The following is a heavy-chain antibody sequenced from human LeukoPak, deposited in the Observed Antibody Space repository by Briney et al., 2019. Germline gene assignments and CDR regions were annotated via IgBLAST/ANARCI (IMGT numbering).Heavy chain of an antibody. V-gene: IGHV4-4*02. Sequence: SGTLSLTCAVSGDSISSSNWWTWVRQPPGKGLEWIGEIYHSGSTNYNPSLKSRVTISVDTSKNQFSLKLSSVTAADTAVYYCARGTTAMVRNYFDYWGQGTLVTVSS. J-gene: IGHJ4*02. CDR1: GDSISSSNW. CDR3: ARGTTAMVRNYFDY. CDR2: IYHSGST. D-gene: IGHD5-18*01.